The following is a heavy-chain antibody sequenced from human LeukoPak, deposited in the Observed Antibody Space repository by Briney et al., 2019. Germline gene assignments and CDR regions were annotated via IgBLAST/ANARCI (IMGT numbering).Heavy chain of an antibody. Sequence: GGSLRLSCAASGFTYSHYWMTWVRQAPGKGLEWVANIKPDGSDQYYVDSVKGRFTISRDNAKNSLYLHMNSLRGEDTAVYYCARDYADYWGQGTLSPSPQ. D-gene: IGHD4-17*01. J-gene: IGHJ4*02. CDR1: GFTYSHYW. CDR3: ARDYADY. V-gene: IGHV3-7*01. CDR2: IKPDGSDQ.